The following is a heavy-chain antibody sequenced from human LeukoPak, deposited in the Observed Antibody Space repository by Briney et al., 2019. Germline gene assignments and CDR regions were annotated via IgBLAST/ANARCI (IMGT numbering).Heavy chain of an antibody. CDR2: ISWDGDDT. Sequence: PGRSLRLSCAASGFTFDDYAMHWVRQAPGKGLEWVSFISWDGDDTYYADSVKGRFSIYRDNSKNSLYLEMNSLRPEDTALYYCAKGEIAVAGPGADAFDIWGQGTMVTVSS. D-gene: IGHD6-19*01. CDR3: AKGEIAVAGPGADAFDI. V-gene: IGHV3-43D*03. CDR1: GFTFDDYA. J-gene: IGHJ3*02.